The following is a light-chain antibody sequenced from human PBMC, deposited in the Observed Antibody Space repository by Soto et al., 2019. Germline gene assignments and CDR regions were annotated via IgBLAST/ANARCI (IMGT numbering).Light chain of an antibody. V-gene: IGKV1-5*03. CDR2: KAS. CDR3: QQLNSYPLT. CDR1: QAINGW. Sequence: DIQMTQSPSTLSASVGDRVTITCRASQAINGWLAWYQHKSGKAPNLLIYKASILESGVPSRFSGSGSGTEFTLTINSLQPEDFATYYCQQLNSYPLTFGGGTKVDIK. J-gene: IGKJ4*01.